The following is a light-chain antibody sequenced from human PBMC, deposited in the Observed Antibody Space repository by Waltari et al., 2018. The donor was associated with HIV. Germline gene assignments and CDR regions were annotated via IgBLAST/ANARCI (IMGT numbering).Light chain of an antibody. CDR1: SSDVGSYNL. CDR2: EGS. J-gene: IGLJ2*01. Sequence: QSALTQPASVSGSPGQSITISCTGTSSDVGSYNLFTWYQQHPGKAPKLMIYEGSKRPSGVSNRFSGSKSGNTASLTISGLQAEDEADYYCCSYAGSSNVVFGGGTKLTVL. CDR3: CSYAGSSNVV. V-gene: IGLV2-23*01.